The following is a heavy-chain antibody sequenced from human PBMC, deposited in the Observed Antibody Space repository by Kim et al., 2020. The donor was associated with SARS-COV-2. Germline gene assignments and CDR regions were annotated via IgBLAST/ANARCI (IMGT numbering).Heavy chain of an antibody. CDR1: GGSFSGYY. D-gene: IGHD5-18*01. CDR3: ARGNVDTAIFHLDY. Sequence: SETLSLTCAVYGGSFSGYYWSWIRQPPGKGLEWIGEINHSGSTNYNPSLKSRVTISVDTSKNQFSLKLSSVTAAETAVYYCARGNVDTAIFHLDYWGQGTLVTVSS. CDR2: INHSGST. J-gene: IGHJ4*02. V-gene: IGHV4-34*01.